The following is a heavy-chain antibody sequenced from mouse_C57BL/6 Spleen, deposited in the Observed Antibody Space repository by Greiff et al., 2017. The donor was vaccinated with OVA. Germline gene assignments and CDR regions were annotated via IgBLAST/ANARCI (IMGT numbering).Heavy chain of an antibody. CDR1: GYTFTSYW. D-gene: IGHD2-1*01. Sequence: VQLQQPGAELVKPGASVKMSCKASGYTFTSYWITWVKQRPGQGLEWIGDIYPGSGSTNYNEKFKSKATLTVDTSSSTAYMPLRSLTSEDSAVYYGEREESLLPPGVYCDYWGKGTTLTVSS. CDR2: IYPGSGST. V-gene: IGHV1-55*01. J-gene: IGHJ2*01. CDR3: EREESLLPPGVYCDY.